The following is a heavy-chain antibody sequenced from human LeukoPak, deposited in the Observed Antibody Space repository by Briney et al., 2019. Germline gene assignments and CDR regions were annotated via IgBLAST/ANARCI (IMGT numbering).Heavy chain of an antibody. CDR3: ARAGSGSAIDY. CDR2: INHSGST. J-gene: IGHJ4*02. CDR1: GGSFSGYY. V-gene: IGHV4-34*01. Sequence: PETLSLTCAVYGGSFSGYYWSWIRQPPGKGLEWIGEINHSGSTNYNPSLKSRVTISVDTSKNQFSLKLSSVTAADTAVYYCARAGSGSAIDYWGQGTLVTVSS. D-gene: IGHD3-10*01.